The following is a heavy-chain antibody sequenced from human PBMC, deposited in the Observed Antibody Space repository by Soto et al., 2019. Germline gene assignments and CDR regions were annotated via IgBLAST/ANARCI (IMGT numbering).Heavy chain of an antibody. CDR3: ARGRSLLLWFGEYNWFDP. CDR1: GGSFSGYY. Sequence: LETLSLTCAVYGGSFSGYYWSWIRQPPGKGLEWIGEINHSGSTNYNPSLKSRVTISVDTSKNQFSLKLSSVTAADTAVYYCARGRSLLLWFGEYNWFDPWGQGTLVSVS. D-gene: IGHD3-10*01. J-gene: IGHJ5*02. CDR2: INHSGST. V-gene: IGHV4-34*01.